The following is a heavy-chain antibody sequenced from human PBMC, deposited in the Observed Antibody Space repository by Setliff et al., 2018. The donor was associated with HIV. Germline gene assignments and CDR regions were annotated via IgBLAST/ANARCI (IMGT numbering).Heavy chain of an antibody. CDR1: GYSIRDNFF. V-gene: IGHV4-38-2*01. CDR3: ARGVPLLPPHY. D-gene: IGHD2-21*02. Sequence: SETLSLTCAVSGYSIRDNFFWGWVRQPPGKGLEWIGSIYYSGSAYYNPSFKSRVTISVDTSKSQFSLKLSSVTAADTAVYYCARGVPLLPPHYWGQGTLVTVSS. CDR2: IYYSGSA. J-gene: IGHJ4*02.